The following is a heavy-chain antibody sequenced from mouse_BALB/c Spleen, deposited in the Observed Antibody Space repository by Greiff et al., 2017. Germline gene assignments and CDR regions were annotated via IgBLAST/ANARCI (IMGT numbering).Heavy chain of an antibody. CDR3: ARANYYGSSYEGDFDY. CDR2: INPGSGGT. CDR1: GYAFTNYL. V-gene: IGHV1-54*01. Sequence: VQLQQSGAELVRPGTSVKVSCKASGYAFTNYLIEWVKQRPGQGLEWIGVINPGSGGTNYNEKFKGKATLTADKSSSTAYMQLSSLTSDDSAVYFCARANYYGSSYEGDFDYWGQGTTLTVSS. D-gene: IGHD1-1*01. J-gene: IGHJ2*01.